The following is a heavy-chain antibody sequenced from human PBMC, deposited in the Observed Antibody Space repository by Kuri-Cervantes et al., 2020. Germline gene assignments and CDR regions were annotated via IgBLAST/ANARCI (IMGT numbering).Heavy chain of an antibody. CDR1: GFTFSSYW. D-gene: IGHD6-19*01. CDR3: ARDKSSGWYGLNY. V-gene: IGHV3-74*01. CDR2: INSDGSST. J-gene: IGHJ4*02. Sequence: ETLSLTCAASGFTFSSYWMHWVRQAPGKGLVWVSRINSDGSSTSYADSVKGRFTISRDNSKNTLYLQMNSLRAEDTAVYYCARDKSSGWYGLNYWGQGTLVTSPQ.